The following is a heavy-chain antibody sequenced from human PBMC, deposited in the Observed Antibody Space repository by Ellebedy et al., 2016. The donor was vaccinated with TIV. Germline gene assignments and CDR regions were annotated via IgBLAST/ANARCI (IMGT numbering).Heavy chain of an antibody. J-gene: IGHJ6*03. V-gene: IGHV3-21*01. CDR1: GFVLKCYS. CDR3: ARPMFYYHYYMDV. CDR2: ISDRNSKR. D-gene: IGHD3-10*02. Sequence: GESLKISXAASGFVLKCYSMNCVRQAPGKGLEWVASISDRNSKRFYSDSVKGRFIISRDDATSSLFLEMNTLRVEDTAVYYCARPMFYYHYYMDVWGKGTTVIV.